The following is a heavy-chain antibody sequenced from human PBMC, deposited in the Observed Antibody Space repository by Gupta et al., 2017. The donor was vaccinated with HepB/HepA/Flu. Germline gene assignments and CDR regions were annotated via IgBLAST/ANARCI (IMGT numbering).Heavy chain of an antibody. D-gene: IGHD3-10*01. CDR3: AINASGSYSIDY. CDR2: SNTYKSNT. V-gene: IGHV1-18*04. J-gene: IGHJ4*02. CDR1: GYTFTSFS. Sequence: QVHLVQSGAEVKKPGASVKVSCRASGYTFTSFSINWVRQAPGQGLEWMGWSNTYKSNTYTAQNLQGRVTMTTGTSTNTAYMELRSLRSDDTAVYYCAINASGSYSIDYWGQGTLVTVSS.